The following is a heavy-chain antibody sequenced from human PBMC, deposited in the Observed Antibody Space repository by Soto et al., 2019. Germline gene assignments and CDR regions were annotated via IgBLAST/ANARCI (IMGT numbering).Heavy chain of an antibody. CDR1: GGSVSSHDYD. CDR3: SRRKSLDV. CDR2: VHDRETA. J-gene: IGHJ6*02. V-gene: IGHV4-30-4*08. Sequence: QLQLQESGPGLLRPSQTLSLTCSLSGGSVSSHDYDWTWVRKRLGKGMEWIGFVHDRETADSNPSLKSRVSISVDTFKNTFSLRLSSVTAADSGVYYCSRRKSLDVWGQGITVSVSS. D-gene: IGHD3-10*01.